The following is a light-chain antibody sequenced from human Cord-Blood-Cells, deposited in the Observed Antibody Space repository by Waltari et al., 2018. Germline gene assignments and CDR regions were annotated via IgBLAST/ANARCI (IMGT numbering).Light chain of an antibody. V-gene: IGLV2-14*03. CDR1: SSHVGGYNY. CDR3: SSYTSSSTLVV. CDR2: DVS. Sequence: QSALTQPASVSGSPGQSIPTSCTGTSSHVGGYNYVSWYQHHPGKAPKLMIYDVSNRPSGVSNRFSGSKSGNTASLTISGLQAEDEADYYCSSYTSSSTLVVFGGGTKLTVL. J-gene: IGLJ2*01.